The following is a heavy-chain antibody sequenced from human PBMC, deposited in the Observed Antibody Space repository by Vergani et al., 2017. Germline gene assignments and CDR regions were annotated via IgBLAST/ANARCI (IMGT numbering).Heavy chain of an antibody. CDR3: AKDIGMMVAGGTFDY. V-gene: IGHV3-9*01. CDR2: ISWNSGSI. J-gene: IGHJ4*02. CDR1: GFTFDDYA. D-gene: IGHD6-19*01. Sequence: EVQLVESGGGLVQPGRSLRLSCAASGFTFDDYAMHWVRHAPGKGLEWVSGISWNSGSIGYADSVKGRFTISRDNAKNSLYLQMNSLRAEDTALYYCAKDIGMMVAGGTFDYWGQGTLVTVSS.